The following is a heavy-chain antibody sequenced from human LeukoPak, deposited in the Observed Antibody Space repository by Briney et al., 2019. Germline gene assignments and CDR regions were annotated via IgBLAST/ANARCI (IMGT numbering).Heavy chain of an antibody. Sequence: PGGSLRLSCAASGFTFSSYAMHWVRQAPGKGLEWVSSIRSSGESTYYADSVKGRFTISRDNSRNTVFLQMKSLTAEDTAVYYCAKEVRESAWFYFDYWGQGTLVTVSS. CDR2: IRSSGEST. CDR3: AKEVRESAWFYFDY. J-gene: IGHJ4*02. D-gene: IGHD3-10*01. CDR1: GFTFSSYA. V-gene: IGHV3-23*01.